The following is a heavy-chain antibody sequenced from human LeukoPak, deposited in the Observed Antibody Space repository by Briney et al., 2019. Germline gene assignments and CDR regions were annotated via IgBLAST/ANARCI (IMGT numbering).Heavy chain of an antibody. CDR3: ARDWYYYDSSGYYNFDY. CDR2: ISAYNGNT. D-gene: IGHD3-22*01. J-gene: IGHJ4*02. V-gene: IGHV1-18*01. CDR1: GYTFTSYG. Sequence: GASVKVSCKASGYTFTSYGISWLRQAPGQGLEWMGWISAYNGNTNYAQKLQGRVTMTTDTSTSTAYMELRSLRSDDTAVYYCARDWYYYDSSGYYNFDYWGQGTLVTVSS.